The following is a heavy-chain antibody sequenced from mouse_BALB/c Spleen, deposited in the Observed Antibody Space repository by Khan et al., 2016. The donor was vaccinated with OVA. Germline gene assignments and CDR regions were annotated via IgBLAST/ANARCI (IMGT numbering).Heavy chain of an antibody. D-gene: IGHD3-3*01. Sequence: VQLQLPGPELVKPGASVKISCKTSGYTFPEYTVTWVKHSLGKSLDCIGVINPKNGGTASNHKYKGKATLSVDKSYSTAYMEFRSLTSEKSAVYSCTRDAGRYWGQGTSVTVAS. CDR2: INPKNGGT. J-gene: IGHJ4*01. CDR1: GYTFPEYT. V-gene: IGHV1-18*01. CDR3: TRDAGRY.